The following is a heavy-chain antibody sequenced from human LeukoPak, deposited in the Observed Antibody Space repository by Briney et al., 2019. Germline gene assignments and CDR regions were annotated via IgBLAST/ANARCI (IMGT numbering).Heavy chain of an antibody. Sequence: GSLRLSCAASGFTFSSYGMHCVRQAPGKGLEWVAFIRCDGSNKYYADSVKGRFTISRDNSKNTLYLQMNSLRAEDTAVYYCAKKRGYSGYDLSYWGQGTLVTVSS. CDR1: GFTFSSYG. V-gene: IGHV3-30*02. CDR2: IRCDGSNK. D-gene: IGHD5-12*01. CDR3: AKKRGYSGYDLSY. J-gene: IGHJ4*02.